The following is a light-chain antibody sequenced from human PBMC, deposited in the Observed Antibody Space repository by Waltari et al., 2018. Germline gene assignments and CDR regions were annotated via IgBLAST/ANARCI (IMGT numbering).Light chain of an antibody. J-gene: IGKJ1*01. CDR2: GAS. CDR3: EQYNNWPPWT. V-gene: IGKV3D-15*01. Sequence: EIVMTQSPATLSVSLGDRATLSCRASQRVSSNLAWYQQKPGQAPRLLIYGASTRATGIPARFSGSGSGTEFTLTISSLQSEDFAVYYCEQYNNWPPWTFGQGTKVEIK. CDR1: QRVSSN.